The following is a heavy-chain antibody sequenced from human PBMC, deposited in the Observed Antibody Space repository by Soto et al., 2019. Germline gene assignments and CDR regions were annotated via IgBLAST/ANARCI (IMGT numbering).Heavy chain of an antibody. J-gene: IGHJ5*01. Sequence: EVQLLESGGGLVQPGGSLRLSCAGSGITFSSYAMSWVRQAPGKGLEWVSAISGSGDSTDYADSVKGRFAISRDNSKNTLHLQMNFLRAEDTAVYYCAKDRSYYYDSTLDSWGQGTLVTVSS. CDR2: ISGSGDST. CDR3: AKDRSYYYDSTLDS. V-gene: IGHV3-23*01. D-gene: IGHD3-22*01. CDR1: GITFSSYA.